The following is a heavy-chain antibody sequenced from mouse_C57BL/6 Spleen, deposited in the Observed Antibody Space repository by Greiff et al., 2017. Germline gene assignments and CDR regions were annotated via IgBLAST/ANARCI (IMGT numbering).Heavy chain of an antibody. D-gene: IGHD2-4*01. V-gene: IGHV2-2*01. CDR1: GFSLTSYG. Sequence: VKLMESGPGLVQPSQSLSITCTVSGFSLTSYGVHWVRHSPGKGLEWLGVIWSGGSTDYNAAFISRLSISKDNSKSQVFFKMNSLQADDTAISYCARKGDDYDEVFYAMDYWGQGTSVTVSS. J-gene: IGHJ4*01. CDR3: ARKGDDYDEVFYAMDY. CDR2: IWSGGST.